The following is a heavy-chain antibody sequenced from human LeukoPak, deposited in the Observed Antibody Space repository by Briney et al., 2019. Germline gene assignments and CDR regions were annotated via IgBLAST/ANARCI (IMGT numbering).Heavy chain of an antibody. CDR1: GFTVSSNY. D-gene: IGHD3-3*01. Sequence: GGSLRLSCAASGFTVSSNYMSWVRQAPGKGLEWVSVIYSGGSTYYADSVKGRFTISRDNSKNTLYLQMNSLRAEDTAVYYCARDQSPSYYDFWSGYYRYFQHWGQGTLVTVSS. CDR2: IYSGGST. CDR3: ARDQSPSYYDFWSGYYRYFQH. J-gene: IGHJ1*01. V-gene: IGHV3-66*01.